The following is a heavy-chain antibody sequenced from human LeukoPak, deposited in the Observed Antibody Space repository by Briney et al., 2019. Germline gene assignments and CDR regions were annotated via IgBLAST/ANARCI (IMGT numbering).Heavy chain of an antibody. CDR2: INWNGGST. V-gene: IGHV3-20*04. Sequence: GGSLRLSCAASGFTFDDYGMSWVRQAPGKGLEWVSGINWNGGSTGYADSVKGRFTISRDNSKNTLYLQMNSLRAEDTAVYYCARGLLRYFDWLSGFDYWGQGTLVTVSS. CDR1: GFTFDDYG. J-gene: IGHJ4*02. CDR3: ARGLLRYFDWLSGFDY. D-gene: IGHD3-9*01.